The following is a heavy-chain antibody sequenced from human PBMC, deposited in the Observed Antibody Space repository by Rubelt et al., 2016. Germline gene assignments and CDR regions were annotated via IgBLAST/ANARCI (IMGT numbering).Heavy chain of an antibody. D-gene: IGHD3-3*01. J-gene: IGHJ4*02. Sequence: QVQLQESGPGLVKPSETLSLTCTVSGGSISSYYWSWIRQPPGKGLEWIGYIYYSGSTTYNPSLKSRVTISVDTSKNQFSLKLSSVTAADTAVYYCAGGITIFGVASGYFDYWGQGTLVTVSS. CDR3: AGGITIFGVASGYFDY. V-gene: IGHV4-59*01. CDR2: IYYSGST. CDR1: GGSISSYY.